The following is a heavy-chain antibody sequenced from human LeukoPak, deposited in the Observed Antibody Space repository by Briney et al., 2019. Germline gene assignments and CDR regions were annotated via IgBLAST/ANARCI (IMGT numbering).Heavy chain of an antibody. J-gene: IGHJ4*02. V-gene: IGHV1-69*13. Sequence: GASVKVSCKASGGTFSSYAISWVRQAPGQGLEWMGGIIPIFGTANYAQKFQGRVTITADESTSTAYMELSSLRSEDTAVYYCARAGYYYDSSGYSHFDYWGQGTLVTVSS. D-gene: IGHD3-22*01. CDR3: ARAGYYYDSSGYSHFDY. CDR1: GGTFSSYA. CDR2: IIPIFGTA.